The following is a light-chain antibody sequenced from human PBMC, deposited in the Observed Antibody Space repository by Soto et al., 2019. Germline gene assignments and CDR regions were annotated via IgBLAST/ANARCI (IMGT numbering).Light chain of an antibody. V-gene: IGKV1D-12*01. Sequence: IQMTQSPSSVSASVGDRVTITCRASQDISNRVAWYQQKSGKAPEFLMYAASTLQGGVPSRFSGSGSGTDFTLTISSLQPEDFATYYCQQANSFPLTFGGGTKVDIK. CDR3: QQANSFPLT. CDR2: AAS. CDR1: QDISNR. J-gene: IGKJ4*01.